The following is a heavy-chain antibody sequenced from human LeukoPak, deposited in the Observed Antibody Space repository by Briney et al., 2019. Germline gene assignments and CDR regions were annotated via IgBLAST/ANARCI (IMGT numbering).Heavy chain of an antibody. D-gene: IGHD6-13*01. CDR1: GFTFDDYA. CDR3: AKDFIEGIAAAGTGYFDL. J-gene: IGHJ2*01. Sequence: GRSLRLSCAASGFTFDDYAMHWVRQAPGKGLEWVSGISWNSGSIGYADSVKGRFTISRDNAKNSLYLQMNSLRAEDTALYYCAKDFIEGIAAAGTGYFDLRGRGTLVTVSS. CDR2: ISWNSGSI. V-gene: IGHV3-9*01.